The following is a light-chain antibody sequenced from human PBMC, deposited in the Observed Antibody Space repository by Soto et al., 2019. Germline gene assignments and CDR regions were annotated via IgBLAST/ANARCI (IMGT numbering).Light chain of an antibody. CDR2: SND. V-gene: IGLV1-44*01. CDR3: AVWDDSLNGWV. Sequence: QSVVTQPPSASGTPGQRVTISCSGSSSNIGTNAVNWCQQLPGTAPRLLIYSNDQRPPGVPGRFSGSKSGTSASLGISGLQSEDEADYFCAVWDDSLNGWVFGGGTQLTVL. J-gene: IGLJ3*02. CDR1: SSNIGTNA.